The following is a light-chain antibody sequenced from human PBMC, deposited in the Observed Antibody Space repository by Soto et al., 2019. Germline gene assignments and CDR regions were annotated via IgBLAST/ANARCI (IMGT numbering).Light chain of an antibody. CDR3: SSYTSSSTV. CDR2: DVS. CDR1: SSDVGGYNY. Sequence: QSVLTQPASVSGSPGQSITISCTGTSSDVGGYNYVSWYQQHPGKAPKLMIYDVSKRLSGVSNRFSGSKSGNTASLTISGLQAEDEADYYCSSYTSSSTVFGTGTKVTVL. J-gene: IGLJ1*01. V-gene: IGLV2-14*01.